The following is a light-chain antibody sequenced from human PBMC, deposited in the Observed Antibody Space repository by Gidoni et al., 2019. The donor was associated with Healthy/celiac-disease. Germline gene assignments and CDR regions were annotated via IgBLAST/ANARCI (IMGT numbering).Light chain of an antibody. CDR1: QRISSY. J-gene: IGKJ4*01. CDR3: QQSYSTPLT. V-gene: IGKV1-39*01. CDR2: AAS. Sequence: DIQMTPPPSSLSASVGDRVTITCRASQRISSYLNWYQQKPGKAPKLLIYAASSLQSGVPSRFSGSGSGTDFTLTISSLQPEDFATYYCQQSYSTPLTFGGGTKVEIK.